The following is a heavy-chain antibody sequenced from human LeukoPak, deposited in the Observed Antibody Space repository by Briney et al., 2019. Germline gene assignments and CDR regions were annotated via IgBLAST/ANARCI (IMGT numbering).Heavy chain of an antibody. D-gene: IGHD6-19*01. J-gene: IGHJ4*02. CDR2: IYYSGST. V-gene: IGHV4-39*01. CDR1: GGSISSYY. CDR3: ATSGWYLLPGVY. Sequence: SETLSLTCSVSGGSISSYYWGWIRQPPGKGLEWIGSIYYSGSTYYNPSLESRVTISVDTSKNQFSLKLSSVTAADTAVYYCATSGWYLLPGVYWGQGTLVTVSS.